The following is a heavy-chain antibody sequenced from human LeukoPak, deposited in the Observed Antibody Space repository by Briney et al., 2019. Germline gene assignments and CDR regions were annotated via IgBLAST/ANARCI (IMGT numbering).Heavy chain of an antibody. V-gene: IGHV3-7*03. CDR2: IKVDGSEK. J-gene: IGHJ4*02. D-gene: IGHD1-1*01. CDR3: ARKTGTTGEAFDY. Sequence: GGSLRLSCAASGFTFSNFWTSWVRQAPGKGLEWVANIKVDGSEKYYVDSVKGRFTISRDNAENSLYLQMNSLRAEDTAVYYCARKTGTTGEAFDYWGQGTQVTVSS. CDR1: GFTFSNFW.